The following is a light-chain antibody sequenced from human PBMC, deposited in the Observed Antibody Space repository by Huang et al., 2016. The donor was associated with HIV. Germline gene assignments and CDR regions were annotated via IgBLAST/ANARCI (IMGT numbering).Light chain of an antibody. CDR3: QQSYTTPYT. Sequence: LSASVGDRVTITCRASQSISSYLNWYQHKPGKAPKLLIYAASSLQSGVPSRFSGSGSGTDFTLTISSLQPEDFATYYCQQSYTTPYTFGQGTKLEIK. V-gene: IGKV1-39*01. CDR2: AAS. J-gene: IGKJ2*01. CDR1: QSISSY.